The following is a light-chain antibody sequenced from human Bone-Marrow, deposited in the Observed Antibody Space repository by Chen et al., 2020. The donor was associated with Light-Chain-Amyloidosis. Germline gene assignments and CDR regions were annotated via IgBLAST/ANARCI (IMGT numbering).Light chain of an antibody. CDR1: KTISSNY. V-gene: IGKV3-20*01. J-gene: IGKJ4*01. CDR2: GSS. Sequence: EIVLTQSPGTLSLSPGEGANLSCRASKTISSNYLTWYQQKFGQAPRLLIYGSSSRATGIPDRFTGSGSGTDFTLTINRLAPEDFAMYYCQQYGTSPLTFGGGTKVEIK. CDR3: QQYGTSPLT.